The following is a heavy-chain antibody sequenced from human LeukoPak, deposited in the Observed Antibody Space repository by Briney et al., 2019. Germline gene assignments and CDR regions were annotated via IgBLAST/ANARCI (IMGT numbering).Heavy chain of an antibody. V-gene: IGHV3-30*14. J-gene: IGHJ4*02. CDR3: ARTSGSGYVY. Sequence: PGGSLRLSCAASGFTFSSYAMHWVRQAPGKGLEWVAVISYDGSNKYYADSVKGRFTISRDNSKNTLYLQMNSLRAEDTAVYYCARTSGSGYVYWGQGTLVTVSS. D-gene: IGHD5-12*01. CDR1: GFTFSSYA. CDR2: ISYDGSNK.